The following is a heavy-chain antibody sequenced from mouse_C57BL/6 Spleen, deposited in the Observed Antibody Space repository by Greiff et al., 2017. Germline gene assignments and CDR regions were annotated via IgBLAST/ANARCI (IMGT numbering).Heavy chain of an antibody. D-gene: IGHD3-1*01. J-gene: IGHJ2*01. Sequence: EVQVVESGEGSVKPGGSLKLSCAASGFTFSSYVMSWVRQTPEKRLEWVAYISSGGDYSYYADTVKGRFTNSRDNARNTLYLQMSSLKSEDTAMYYCTRVGLRDYFDYWGQGTTLTVSS. V-gene: IGHV5-9-1*02. CDR1: GFTFSSYV. CDR3: TRVGLRDYFDY. CDR2: ISSGGDYS.